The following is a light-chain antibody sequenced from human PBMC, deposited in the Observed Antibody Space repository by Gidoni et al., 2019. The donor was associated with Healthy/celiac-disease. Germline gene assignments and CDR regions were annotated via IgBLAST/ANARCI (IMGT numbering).Light chain of an antibody. V-gene: IGKV3-11*01. CDR3: QQRSTWPPT. Sequence: EMVLTQSPATLSLSPGERATLSCRASQSVSSYLAWYQQKPGQAPRLLIYDASNRATGIPARFRGSGSGTDFTLTISSLAPEDFAVYYCQQRSTWPPTFGQGTRLEIK. CDR1: QSVSSY. CDR2: DAS. J-gene: IGKJ5*01.